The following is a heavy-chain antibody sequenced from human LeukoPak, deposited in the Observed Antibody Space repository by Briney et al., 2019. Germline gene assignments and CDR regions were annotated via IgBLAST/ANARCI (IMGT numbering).Heavy chain of an antibody. V-gene: IGHV3-7*03. J-gene: IGHJ5*02. D-gene: IGHD6-13*01. CDR3: ARDLGAAAGTGEGFDP. CDR1: GFIFSSSW. Sequence: GGSLRLSCAASGFIFSSSWTSWLRQVPGKGLEWVAHINEGGNDKYYVDSVKGRFTISRDNVQSSLYLQMNDLRSDDTAVYYCARDLGAAAGTGEGFDPWGQGTLVTVSS. CDR2: INEGGNDK.